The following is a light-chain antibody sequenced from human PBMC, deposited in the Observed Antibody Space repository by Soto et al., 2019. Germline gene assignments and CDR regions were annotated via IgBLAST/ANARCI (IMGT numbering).Light chain of an antibody. CDR3: CSFAGSYTFWV. CDR2: DVS. CDR1: SSDVGDYNY. Sequence: QSAPTQPRSVSGSPGQSVTISCTGTSSDVGDYNYVSWYQQYPGKAPKVVIYDVSKRPSGVPDRFSGSKSGDTASLTNSGLQAEDEADYYCCSFAGSYTFWVFGGGTKLTVL. J-gene: IGLJ3*02. V-gene: IGLV2-11*01.